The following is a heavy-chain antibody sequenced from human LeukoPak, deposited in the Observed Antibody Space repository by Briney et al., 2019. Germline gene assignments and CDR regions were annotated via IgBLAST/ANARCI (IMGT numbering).Heavy chain of an antibody. CDR3: ARDHVVDGLVFDY. D-gene: IGHD2-15*01. Sequence: PGGSLRLSCAASGFTFSGHWMSWVRQAPGKGLEWVANINQDGSEKYYVDSVKGRFTISRGNAKNSLYLQMNSLRAEDTAVYYCARDHVVDGLVFDYWGQGALVTVSS. V-gene: IGHV3-7*01. CDR2: INQDGSEK. J-gene: IGHJ4*02. CDR1: GFTFSGHW.